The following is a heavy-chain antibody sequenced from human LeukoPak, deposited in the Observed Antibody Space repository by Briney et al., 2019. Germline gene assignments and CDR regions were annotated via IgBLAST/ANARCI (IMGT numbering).Heavy chain of an antibody. CDR2: ISWNSGSI. CDR1: GFTFDDYA. V-gene: IGHV3-9*01. J-gene: IGHJ4*02. CDR3: ARGYIGGSLNYFDY. D-gene: IGHD1-26*01. Sequence: SLRLSCAASGFTFDDYAMHWVRQAPGKGLEWVSGISWNSGSIGYADSVKGRFTISRDNAKNSLYLQMNSLRAEDTALYYCARGYIGGSLNYFDYWGQGTLVTVSS.